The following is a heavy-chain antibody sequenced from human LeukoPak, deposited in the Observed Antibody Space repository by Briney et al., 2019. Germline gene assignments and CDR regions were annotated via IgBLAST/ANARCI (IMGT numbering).Heavy chain of an antibody. CDR2: IFPGDSDT. J-gene: IGHJ4*02. CDR3: ARLDSSSWYY. D-gene: IGHD6-13*01. V-gene: IGHV5-51*01. Sequence: GESLKISCKGSGYSFTSNWIGWVRQMPGKGLEWMGIIFPGDSDTRYSPAFQGQVTISADKSISTAYLQWSSLTASDTAMYYCARLDSSSWYYWGQGTRVSVSS. CDR1: GYSFTSNW.